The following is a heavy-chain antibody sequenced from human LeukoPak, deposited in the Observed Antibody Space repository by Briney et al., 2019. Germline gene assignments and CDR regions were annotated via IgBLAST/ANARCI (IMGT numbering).Heavy chain of an antibody. CDR3: ASRPFLYGFRTYFDN. V-gene: IGHV4-34*01. CDR2: MKQSGTP. J-gene: IGHJ4*02. Sequence: SETLSLTCAVYGGSSSAFHWNRIRQSPAKGLEWLGEMKQSGTPRYNPSLQSRVTISVDKSKNQFSLNVRSVTAADTAVYYCASRPFLYGFRTYFDNWAQGTLVTVSS. D-gene: IGHD3-10*01. CDR1: GGSSSAFH.